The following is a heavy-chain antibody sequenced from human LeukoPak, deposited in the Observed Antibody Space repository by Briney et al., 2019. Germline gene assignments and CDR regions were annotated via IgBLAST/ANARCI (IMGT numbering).Heavy chain of an antibody. CDR2: ISGSGDST. CDR1: GFTFSTYA. D-gene: IGHD1-26*01. CDR3: ARDSGSYLQPTDY. J-gene: IGHJ4*02. Sequence: GGSLRLSCTASGFTFSTYAMTWVRQAPGKGLEWVSSISGSGDSTYYADSVKGRFTISRDNSKNTLHLQMNSLRADDTALYHCARDSGSYLQPTDYWGQGTLVTVSS. V-gene: IGHV3-23*01.